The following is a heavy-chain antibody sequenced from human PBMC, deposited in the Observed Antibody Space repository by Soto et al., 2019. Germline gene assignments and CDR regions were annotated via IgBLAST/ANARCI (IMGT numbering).Heavy chain of an antibody. V-gene: IGHV4-39*01. D-gene: IGHD3-10*01. CDR3: ATLWFGESPY. CDR1: GGSISSSSYY. CDR2: IYYSGST. J-gene: IGHJ4*02. Sequence: QLQLQESGPGLVKPSETLSLTCTVSGGSISSSSYYWGWIRQPPGKGLEWIGSIYYSGSTYYNPSRKSRVTISVDTAKNQFSLKLSSGTAADTAVYYCATLWFGESPYWGQGTLVTVSS.